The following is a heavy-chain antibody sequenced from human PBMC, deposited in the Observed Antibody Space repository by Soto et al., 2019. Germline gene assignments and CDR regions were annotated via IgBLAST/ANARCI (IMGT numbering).Heavy chain of an antibody. J-gene: IGHJ3*02. Sequence: SETLSLTCTVSGGSISSYYWSWIRQPPGRGLEWIGYIYYNETTDYNPSLKSRVTISGDTSKNQFSLKPSSVTAADTAVYYCARDRVSSSGYDAFDIWGQGTRVTVSS. CDR2: IYYNETT. D-gene: IGHD6-13*01. CDR1: GGSISSYY. V-gene: IGHV4-59*01. CDR3: ARDRVSSSGYDAFDI.